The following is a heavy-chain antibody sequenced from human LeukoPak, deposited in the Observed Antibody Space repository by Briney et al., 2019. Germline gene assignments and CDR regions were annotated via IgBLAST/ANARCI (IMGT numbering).Heavy chain of an antibody. V-gene: IGHV3-64*01. CDR2: ISSNGGST. J-gene: IGHJ4*02. CDR3: ARDSFQSAPLTDY. CDR1: GFSFSGNA. Sequence: GGSLRLSCSASGFSFSGNAMHWVRQAPGKGLEYVSAISSNGGSTYYANSVKGRFTISRDNSKNTLYLQMGSLRAEDMAVYYCARDSFQSAPLTDYWGQGTLVTVSS.